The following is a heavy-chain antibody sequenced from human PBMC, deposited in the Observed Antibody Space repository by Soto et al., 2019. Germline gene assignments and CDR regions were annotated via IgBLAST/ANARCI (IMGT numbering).Heavy chain of an antibody. Sequence: EGSLRLSCAASGFTVSTYHMSWVRQAPGKGLEWVSVIYSAGSADFADSVKVRFTISRDNSKNTLYLQMNSLRDEDTAVYYCARAPGGGNSASYYYGMDVWGQGTTVTVSS. CDR1: GFTVSTYH. J-gene: IGHJ6*02. CDR3: ARAPGGGNSASYYYGMDV. CDR2: IYSAGSA. D-gene: IGHD2-21*02. V-gene: IGHV3-66*01.